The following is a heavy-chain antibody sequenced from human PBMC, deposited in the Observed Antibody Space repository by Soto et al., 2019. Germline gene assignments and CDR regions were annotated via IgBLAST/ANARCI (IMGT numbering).Heavy chain of an antibody. CDR2: INPSGGST. J-gene: IGHJ4*02. CDR1: GYTFTSYY. Sequence: GASVEVSCKASGYTFTSYYMHWVRQAPGKGLEWMGIINPSGGSTSYAQKFQGRVTMTRDTSTSTVYMELSSLRSEDTAVYYCARERHSSPWDYWGQGTLVTVSS. CDR3: ARERHSSPWDY. D-gene: IGHD6-13*01. V-gene: IGHV1-46*01.